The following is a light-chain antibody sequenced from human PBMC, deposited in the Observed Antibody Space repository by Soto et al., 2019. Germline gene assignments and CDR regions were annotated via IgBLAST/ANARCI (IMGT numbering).Light chain of an antibody. CDR3: QSYDYSLSGYV. CDR2: ANI. Sequence: QPVLTQPPSVSGAPGQRVTISCTGSSSNIGAGSDVHWYQQLPGTVPKLLIFANINRPSGVADRFSASKSGTAASLAITGFGADAEDDYDCQSYDYSLSGYVFGTGTKLTVL. CDR1: SSNIGAGSD. J-gene: IGLJ1*01. V-gene: IGLV1-40*01.